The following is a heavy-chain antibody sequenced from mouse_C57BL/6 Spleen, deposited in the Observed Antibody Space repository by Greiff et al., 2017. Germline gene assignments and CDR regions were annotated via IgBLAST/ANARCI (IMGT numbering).Heavy chain of an antibody. CDR3: ARDGPYAMDY. D-gene: IGHD2-3*01. V-gene: IGHV1-52*01. CDR1: GYTFTSYW. CDR2: IDTSDSET. Sequence: QVQLQQPGAELVRPGSSVKLSCKASGYTFTSYWMHWVKQRPIQGLEWIGNIDTSDSETPYNQKFKDKATLTVDKYSSTAYMRHSRLTSEDSAVYYCARDGPYAMDYWGQGTSVTVSS. J-gene: IGHJ4*01.